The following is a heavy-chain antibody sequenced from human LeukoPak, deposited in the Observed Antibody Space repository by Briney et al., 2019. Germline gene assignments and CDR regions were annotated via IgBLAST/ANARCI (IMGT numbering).Heavy chain of an antibody. CDR2: ISPDGNNE. D-gene: IGHD1/OR15-1a*01. J-gene: IGHJ4*02. V-gene: IGHV3-30*18. CDR1: GFTFGTFG. CDR3: AKVNNYDDY. Sequence: PGRSLRLSCAASGFTFGTFGIHWVRQAPGKGLEWVAAISPDGNNEYYTDSVKGRFTISRDNSKNMIYLQMNSLRGEDSAVYYCAKVNNYDDYWGQGTLVTVSS.